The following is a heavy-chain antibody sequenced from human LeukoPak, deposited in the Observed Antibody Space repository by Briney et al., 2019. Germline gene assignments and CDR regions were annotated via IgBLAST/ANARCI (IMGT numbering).Heavy chain of an antibody. J-gene: IGHJ4*02. CDR3: ARRENYGGVMVDY. Sequence: VASVTVSCKASGYTFTSYGISGVRQAPGQGLEWMGWISAYNGNTNYAQNLQGRVTMTTDTSTSTAYRELRSLRSDDTAVYYCARRENYGGVMVDYWGQGTLVTVSS. D-gene: IGHD4-23*01. V-gene: IGHV1-18*01. CDR1: GYTFTSYG. CDR2: ISAYNGNT.